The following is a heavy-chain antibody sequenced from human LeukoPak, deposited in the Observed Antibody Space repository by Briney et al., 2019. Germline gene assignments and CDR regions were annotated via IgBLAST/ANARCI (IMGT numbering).Heavy chain of an antibody. CDR2: INPNSGGT. CDR1: GYTFTGYY. V-gene: IGHV1-2*02. CDR3: AKDSDIVVVPALTYDH. D-gene: IGHD2-2*01. J-gene: IGHJ4*02. Sequence: ASVKVSCKASGYTFTGYYMHWVRQAPGQGLEWMGWINPNSGGTNYAQKFQGRVTMTRDTSISTAYMELSRLRSDDTAVYYCAKDSDIVVVPALTYDHWGQGTLVIVSS.